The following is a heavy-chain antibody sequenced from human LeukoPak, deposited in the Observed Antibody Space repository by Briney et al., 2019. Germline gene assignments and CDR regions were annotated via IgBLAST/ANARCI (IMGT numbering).Heavy chain of an antibody. J-gene: IGHJ3*02. CDR2: IKPNSGDT. CDR3: TRDWGPNSGNFHYDGFDI. Sequence: ASVEVSCKASGYTFTDYFIHWVRQAPGQGLEWMGWIKPNSGDTKYAEKFQGRVTMTRDTSISTAYMELSRLISDDTVVYYCTRDWGPNSGNFHYDGFDIWGQGTMVTVSS. V-gene: IGHV1-2*02. CDR1: GYTFTDYF. D-gene: IGHD1-26*01.